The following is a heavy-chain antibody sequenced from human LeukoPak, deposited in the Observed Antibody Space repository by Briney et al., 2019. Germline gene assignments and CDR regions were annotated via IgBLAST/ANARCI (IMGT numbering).Heavy chain of an antibody. CDR1: GGSISTYY. Sequence: SQTPSLTCTVSGGSISTYYWGWIRQPPGKGLEWIGSIYYSGSTYYNPSLKSRVTISVDTSKNQFSLKLSSVTAADTAVYYCARQGYYYDSSGYPNYWGQGTLVTVSS. J-gene: IGHJ4*02. CDR2: IYYSGST. D-gene: IGHD3-22*01. V-gene: IGHV4-39*01. CDR3: ARQGYYYDSSGYPNY.